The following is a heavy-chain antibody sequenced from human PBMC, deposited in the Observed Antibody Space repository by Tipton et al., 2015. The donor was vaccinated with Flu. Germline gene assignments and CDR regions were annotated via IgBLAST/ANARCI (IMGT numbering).Heavy chain of an antibody. D-gene: IGHD3-10*01. Sequence: TLSLTCTVSGGSLSSYYWSWIRQPAGKGLEWIGYIYSSGSTTYNPSLKSRVSMSADTSMNQFSLRLNSMTAADTAIYYCAGVLAGHFGEGYFFDYWGQGALVTVSS. CDR2: IYSSGST. CDR1: GGSLSSYY. J-gene: IGHJ4*02. CDR3: AGVLAGHFGEGYFFDY. V-gene: IGHV4-4*07.